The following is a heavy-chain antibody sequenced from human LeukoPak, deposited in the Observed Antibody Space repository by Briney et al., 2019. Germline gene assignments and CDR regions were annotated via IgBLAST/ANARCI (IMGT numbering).Heavy chain of an antibody. D-gene: IGHD5-18*01. CDR3: AKVPAGGYNYADYYFDN. CDR2: ISGTGGTT. V-gene: IGHV3-23*01. Sequence: GGSLRLSCAASGFTFSTYAMGWVRQAPGKGLEWVSAISGTGGTTYYAGTAKGRFTISRDNSKNTVYLQMNSLRAEDTAVYYCAKVPAGGYNYADYYFDNWGQGTLVTASP. J-gene: IGHJ4*02. CDR1: GFTFSTYA.